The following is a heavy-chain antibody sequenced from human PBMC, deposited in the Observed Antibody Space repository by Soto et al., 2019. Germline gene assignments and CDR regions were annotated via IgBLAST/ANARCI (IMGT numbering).Heavy chain of an antibody. Sequence: ESLTTSAPFSGYSFTRYWIDGVRQRPGKGLEWMGRINPSDSYTTYSPSFQGHVTISTDKSLSTAYLKWSGLKDSDKAMYYCARLGYCTGTTCYTFDSWGQGTLVTVSS. CDR1: GYSFTRYW. CDR3: ARLGYCTGTTCYTFDS. CDR2: INPSDSYT. D-gene: IGHD2-2*02. V-gene: IGHV5-10-1*01. J-gene: IGHJ4*02.